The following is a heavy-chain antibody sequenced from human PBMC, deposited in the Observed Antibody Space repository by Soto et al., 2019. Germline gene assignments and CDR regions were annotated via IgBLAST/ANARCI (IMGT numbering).Heavy chain of an antibody. CDR3: ARHLNLWGSSGWYVYFDY. CDR1: GGSISSSSYY. CDR2: IYYSGST. J-gene: IGHJ4*02. Sequence: SETLSLTCTVSGGSISSSSYYWGWIRQPPGKGLEWIGSIYYSGSTYYNPSLKSRVTISVDTSKNQFSLKLSSVTAADTAVYYCARHLNLWGSSGWYVYFDYWGQGTLVTVSS. D-gene: IGHD6-19*01. V-gene: IGHV4-39*01.